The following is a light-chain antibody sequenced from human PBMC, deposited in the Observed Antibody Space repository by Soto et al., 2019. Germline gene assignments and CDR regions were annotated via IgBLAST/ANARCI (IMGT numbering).Light chain of an antibody. V-gene: IGKV4-1*01. Sequence: DIVMTQSPASLAVSLGERATINCRSSQSLLYSSNNKNYLAWYQLKPGQPPKMLIYWASTRESGVPDRFSGSGSGTDFTLTITSLQAEDVAVYYCQQYYSTPPYTFGQGTKLEI. CDR2: WAS. J-gene: IGKJ2*01. CDR3: QQYYSTPPYT. CDR1: QSLLYSSNNKNY.